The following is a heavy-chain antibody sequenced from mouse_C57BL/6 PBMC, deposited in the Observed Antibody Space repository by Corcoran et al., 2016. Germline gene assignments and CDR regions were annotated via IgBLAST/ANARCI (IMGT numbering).Heavy chain of an antibody. Sequence: QIQLVQSGPELKKPGETVKISCKASGYTFTTYGMSWVKQAPGKGVKWMGWINTYSGVPTYADDFKGRFAFSLETSASTAYLHINHLKNEDTATYFCARKGGTDFDYWGQGTTLTVSS. J-gene: IGHJ2*01. CDR2: INTYSGVP. D-gene: IGHD1-1*02. V-gene: IGHV9-3*01. CDR3: ARKGGTDFDY. CDR1: GYTFTTYG.